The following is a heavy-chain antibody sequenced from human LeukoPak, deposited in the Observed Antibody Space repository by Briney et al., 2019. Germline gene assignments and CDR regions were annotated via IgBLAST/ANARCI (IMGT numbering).Heavy chain of an antibody. CDR2: VFHNGST. D-gene: IGHD2-21*02. V-gene: IGHV4-4*02. CDR3: ARYCGTDCYSGPPHAFDV. J-gene: IGHJ3*01. CDR1: GGSISRNTR. Sequence: SGTLSLTCAVSGGSISRNTRWTWVRQPPGKGLEWIGEVFHNGSTNYNPSLKSRVTISIDKSKHQFSLKLNSVTAADTAVYLCARYCGTDCYSGPPHAFDVWGQGTMVTVSS.